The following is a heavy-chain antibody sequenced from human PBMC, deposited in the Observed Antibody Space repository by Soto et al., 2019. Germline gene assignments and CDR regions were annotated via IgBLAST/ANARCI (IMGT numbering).Heavy chain of an antibody. CDR2: IWYDGSNK. J-gene: IGHJ6*02. V-gene: IGHV3-33*01. CDR1: GFTFSSYG. CDR3: ARGPGGYSYGSYYYYGMDV. D-gene: IGHD5-18*01. Sequence: GGSLRLSCAASGFTFSSYGMHWVRQAPGKGLEWVAVIWYDGSNKYYADSVKGRFTISRDNSKNTLYLQMNSLRAEDTAVYYCARGPGGYSYGSYYYYGMDVWGQGTTVTVSS.